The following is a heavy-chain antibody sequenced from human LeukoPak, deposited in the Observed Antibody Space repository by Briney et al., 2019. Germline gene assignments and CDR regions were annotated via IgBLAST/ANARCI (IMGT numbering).Heavy chain of an antibody. CDR1: GGSISSYY. CDR3: ARVRDSSGYYGLLDY. V-gene: IGHV4-59*01. Sequence: SETLSLTCTVSGGSISSYYWSWIRQPPGKGLGWIGYIYYSGSTNYNPSLKSRVTISVDTSKNQFSLKLSSVTAADTAVYYCARVRDSSGYYGLLDYWGQGTLVTVSS. D-gene: IGHD3-22*01. J-gene: IGHJ4*02. CDR2: IYYSGST.